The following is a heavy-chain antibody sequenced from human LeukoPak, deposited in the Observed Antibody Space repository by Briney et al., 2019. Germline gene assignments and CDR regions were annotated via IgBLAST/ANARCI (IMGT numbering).Heavy chain of an antibody. V-gene: IGHV3-66*01. CDR1: GFTVSSNY. CDR2: IYSGGST. CDR3: ARDLAYSSSWTGWFDP. J-gene: IGHJ5*02. Sequence: GGSLRLSCAASGFTVSSNYMSWVRQAPGKGLEWVSVIYSGGSTYYADSVKGRFTISRDNSKNTLYLQMNSLRAEDTAVYYCARDLAYSSSWTGWFDPWGQGTLVTVSS. D-gene: IGHD6-13*01.